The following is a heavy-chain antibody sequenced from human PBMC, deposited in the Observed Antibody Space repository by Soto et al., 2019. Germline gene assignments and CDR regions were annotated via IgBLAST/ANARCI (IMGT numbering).Heavy chain of an antibody. CDR2: IYHSGST. Sequence: LSLTCTVSGASISSSYWSWIRRPPGKGLEWIGYIYHSGSTKYNPSLKSRVTISVDTSKNQFSVKLSSVTAADTAVYYCARVWGMDYIDSWGQGTRVTVYS. D-gene: IGHD7-27*01. V-gene: IGHV4-59*01. CDR3: ARVWGMDYIDS. CDR1: GASISSSY. J-gene: IGHJ4*02.